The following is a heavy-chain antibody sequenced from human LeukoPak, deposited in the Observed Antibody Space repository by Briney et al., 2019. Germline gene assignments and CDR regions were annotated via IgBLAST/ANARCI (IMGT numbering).Heavy chain of an antibody. V-gene: IGHV3-30*18. CDR1: GFTFSSYG. J-gene: IGHJ4*02. CDR2: ISYDGSNK. Sequence: GGSLRLSCAASGFTFSSYGTHWVRQAPGKGLEWVAVISYDGSNKYYADSVKGRFTISRDNSKNTLYLQMNSLRAEDTAVYYCAKDRDYYDSSGLFDYWGQGTLVTVSS. CDR3: AKDRDYYDSSGLFDY. D-gene: IGHD3-22*01.